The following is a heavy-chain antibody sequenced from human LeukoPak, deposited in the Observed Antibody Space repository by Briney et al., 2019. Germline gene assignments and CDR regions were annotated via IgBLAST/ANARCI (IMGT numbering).Heavy chain of an antibody. CDR1: GYTFTDHA. CDR2: INAGNGNT. D-gene: IGHD6-13*01. CDR3: ARDILAYSNNWYGPIAFDY. J-gene: IGHJ4*02. Sequence: ASVKVSCKTPGYTFTDHAIHWVRQAPGQGLEWMGWINAGNGNTKYSQKFQGRVTITRDTSASTAYMDLSGLTSEDTAVFYCARDILAYSNNWYGPIAFDYWGQGTLVTVSS. V-gene: IGHV1-3*01.